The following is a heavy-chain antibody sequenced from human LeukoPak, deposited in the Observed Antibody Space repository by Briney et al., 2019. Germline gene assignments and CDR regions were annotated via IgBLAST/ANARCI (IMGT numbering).Heavy chain of an antibody. Sequence: SVKVSCKASGGTFSSYAISWVRQSPGQGLEWMGRIIPIFGIANYAQKFQGRVTITADKSTSTAYMELSSLRFEDTAVYYCARINDYGDYGSDYWGQGTLVTVSS. CDR3: ARINDYGDYGSDY. J-gene: IGHJ4*02. CDR2: IIPIFGIA. V-gene: IGHV1-69*04. D-gene: IGHD4-17*01. CDR1: GGTFSSYA.